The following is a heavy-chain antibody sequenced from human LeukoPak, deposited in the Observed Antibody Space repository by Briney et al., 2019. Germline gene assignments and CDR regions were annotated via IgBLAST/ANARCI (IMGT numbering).Heavy chain of an antibody. CDR2: INVDNGDT. J-gene: IGHJ5*02. CDR3: ARDGSGSQGVNWFDP. Sequence: GASVKVSCKASGYTFNYFAMHWVRQAPGQSLEWLGRINVDNGDTLYSHKFQGRVTITRDTSASTVYMELNSLRSEGTAIYYCARDGSGSQGVNWFDPWGQGTLVTVSS. V-gene: IGHV1-3*01. CDR1: GYTFNYFA. D-gene: IGHD3-10*01.